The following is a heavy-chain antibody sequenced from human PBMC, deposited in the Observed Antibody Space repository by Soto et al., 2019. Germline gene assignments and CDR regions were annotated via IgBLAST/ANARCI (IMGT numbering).Heavy chain of an antibody. Sequence: ASVKVSCKASGYTFTSYAMHWVRQAPGQRLEWMGWINAGNGNTKYSQKFQGRVTITRDTSASTAYMELSSLRSEDTAVYYCASEYCSGGSCYGMDYWGQGTLVSVSS. CDR3: ASEYCSGGSCYGMDY. D-gene: IGHD2-15*01. V-gene: IGHV1-3*01. CDR2: INAGNGNT. J-gene: IGHJ4*02. CDR1: GYTFTSYA.